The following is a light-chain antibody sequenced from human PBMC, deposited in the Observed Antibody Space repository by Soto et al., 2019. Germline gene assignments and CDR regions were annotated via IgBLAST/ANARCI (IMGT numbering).Light chain of an antibody. J-gene: IGLJ1*01. Sequence: QSVLTQPRAVSGSPGQSVTMSCAGTSSDVGGTNYVSWYRQLPGKAPKLIVYHVNKRPSGVPDRFSASKSGNTASLTVSGLQAEDEADYYCSSYAGSSNVFGTGTKVTVL. CDR2: HVN. V-gene: IGLV2-11*02. CDR1: SSDVGGTNY. CDR3: SSYAGSSNV.